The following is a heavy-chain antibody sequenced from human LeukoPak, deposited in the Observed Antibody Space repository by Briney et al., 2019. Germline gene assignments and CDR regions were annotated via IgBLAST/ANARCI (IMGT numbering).Heavy chain of an antibody. V-gene: IGHV4-34*01. CDR1: GGSSSGYY. CDR2: INHSGST. J-gene: IGHJ6*02. CDR3: ARWDSGRPYYYYYGMDV. D-gene: IGHD3-10*01. Sequence: SETLSLTCAVYGGSSSGYYWSWIRQPPGKGLEWIGEINHSGSTNYNPSLKSRVTISVDTSKNQFSLKLSSVTAADTAVYYCARWDSGRPYYYYYGMDVWGQGTTVTVSS.